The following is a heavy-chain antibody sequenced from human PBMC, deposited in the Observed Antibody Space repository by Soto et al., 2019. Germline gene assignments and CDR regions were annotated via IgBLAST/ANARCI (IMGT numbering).Heavy chain of an antibody. CDR2: ISISGDRT. CDR1: GFTFSTFA. D-gene: IGHD6-19*01. J-gene: IGHJ4*02. V-gene: IGHV3-23*01. Sequence: GGSLRLSCVTSGFTFSTFAISWLRRAPGRWLEWVSAISISGDRTYYADSVKGRFFISRDNSNNTLFLRVSSLRVEDTATYYCAKAGSSGWRSYFDHWGQGXPVTVYS. CDR3: AKAGSSGWRSYFDH.